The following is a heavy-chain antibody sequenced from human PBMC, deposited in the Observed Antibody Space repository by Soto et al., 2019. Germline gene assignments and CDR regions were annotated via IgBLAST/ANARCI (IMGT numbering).Heavy chain of an antibody. J-gene: IGHJ6*02. CDR1: VGYVTPYY. CDR3: ARDMRVFGGIDV. CDR2: VYNTSST. V-gene: IGHV4-4*07. D-gene: IGHD3-3*01. Sequence: PETLSLTCTVSVGYVTPYYWSWTRQPAGKRLEWIGRVYNTSSTNYRPSPQSRVTMSVDTSKNQVSLRLASVTAADTAVYYCARDMRVFGGIDVWGQGTTVAVSS.